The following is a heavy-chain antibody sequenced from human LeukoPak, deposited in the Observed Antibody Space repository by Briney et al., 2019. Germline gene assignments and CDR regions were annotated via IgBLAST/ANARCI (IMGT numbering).Heavy chain of an antibody. CDR3: ARDTARITIFGVAKYMDV. Sequence: ASVKVSCKASGYTFTGYYMHWVRQAPGQGLEWMGWINPNSGGTNYAQKFQGRVTMTRDTSISTAYMELSRLRSDDTAVYYCARDTARITIFGVAKYMDVWRKGTTVSVSS. CDR2: INPNSGGT. CDR1: GYTFTGYY. J-gene: IGHJ6*03. V-gene: IGHV1-2*02. D-gene: IGHD3-3*01.